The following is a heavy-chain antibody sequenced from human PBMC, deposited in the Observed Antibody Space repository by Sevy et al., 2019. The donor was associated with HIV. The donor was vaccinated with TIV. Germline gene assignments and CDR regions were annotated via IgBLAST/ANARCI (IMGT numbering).Heavy chain of an antibody. CDR2: IIPIFGTA. J-gene: IGHJ4*02. CDR3: ARGARGYSGYDSDYFDY. V-gene: IGHV1-69*13. Sequence: ASVKVSCKASGGTFSSYAISWVRQAPGQGLEWMGGIIPIFGTANYAQKFQGRVTITADESTSTAYMELSSLRSEDTAVYYCARGARGYSGYDSDYFDYWGQGTLVTVSS. CDR1: GGTFSSYA. D-gene: IGHD5-12*01.